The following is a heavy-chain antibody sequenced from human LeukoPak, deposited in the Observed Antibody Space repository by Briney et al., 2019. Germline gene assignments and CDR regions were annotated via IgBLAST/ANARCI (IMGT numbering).Heavy chain of an antibody. CDR1: GGSISSSNYY. V-gene: IGHV4-39*07. D-gene: IGHD1-26*01. CDR3: AKDVGGGLYYMDV. CDR2: IYYSGST. J-gene: IGHJ6*03. Sequence: PSETLSLTCTVSGGSISSSNYYWDWIRQPPGTGLEWIGSIYYSGSTYYNPSLKSRVTISINTTKNQFSLKLSSVTAAETAVYYCAKDVGGGLYYMDVWGKGTTVTVSS.